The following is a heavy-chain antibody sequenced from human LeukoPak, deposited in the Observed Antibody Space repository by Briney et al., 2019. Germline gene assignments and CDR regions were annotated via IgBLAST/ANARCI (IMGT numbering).Heavy chain of an antibody. CDR1: GFTFRSHA. V-gene: IGHV3-30-3*01. J-gene: IGHJ4*02. D-gene: IGHD6-19*01. CDR2: ISWDGNIQ. Sequence: PGGSLRLSSAASGFTFRSHAIHWVRQAPGKGLEWVAFISWDGNIQYYAESVKGRFTLSRDNSKNTVYLQMNSLRIEDTAVYYCARDYSGWYVFDYWGQGTLVAVSS. CDR3: ARDYSGWYVFDY.